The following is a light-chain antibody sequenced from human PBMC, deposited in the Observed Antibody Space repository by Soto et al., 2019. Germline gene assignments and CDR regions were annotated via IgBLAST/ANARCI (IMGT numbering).Light chain of an antibody. V-gene: IGKV3-11*01. CDR2: DAS. CDR1: QSVGSY. J-gene: IGKJ4*01. CDR3: QQRSHWPSLT. Sequence: EIVLIQSPATLSLSPGERATLSCSASQSVGSYLAWYQHKPGQAPRLLISDASNRATGIPARFSGSVSETDFTLTISSLEPEDSAVYYCQQRSHWPSLTFGGGTKVEIK.